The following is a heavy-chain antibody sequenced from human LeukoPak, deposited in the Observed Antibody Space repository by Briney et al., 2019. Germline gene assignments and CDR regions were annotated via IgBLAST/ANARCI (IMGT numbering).Heavy chain of an antibody. CDR2: MNPNSGNT. V-gene: IGHV1-8*03. J-gene: IGHJ6*03. CDR1: GYTFTSYG. CDR3: ARGRHPTYYYGSGSSYMDV. Sequence: ASVKVSCKASGYTFTSYGISWVRQAPGQGLEWMGWMNPNSGNTGYAQKFQGRVTITRNTSISTAYMELSSLRSEDTAVYYCARGRHPTYYYGSGSSYMDVWGKGTTVTISS. D-gene: IGHD3-10*01.